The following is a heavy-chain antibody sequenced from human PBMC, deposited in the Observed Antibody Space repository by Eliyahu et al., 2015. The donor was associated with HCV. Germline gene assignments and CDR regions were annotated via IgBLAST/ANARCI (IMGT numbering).Heavy chain of an antibody. CDR2: IYSGGTT. Sequence: EVQLVESGGGLIQPGGSLRLSCAASGFTVSSNYMSWVRQAPGKGLEWVSIIYSGGTTYYADSVKGRFTISRDNSKNTLYIQMSSLRAEDTAVYYCARSKYDILTGYSPATFDIWGQGTMVTVSS. J-gene: IGHJ3*02. CDR3: ARSKYDILTGYSPATFDI. D-gene: IGHD3-9*01. CDR1: GFTVSSNY. V-gene: IGHV3-53*01.